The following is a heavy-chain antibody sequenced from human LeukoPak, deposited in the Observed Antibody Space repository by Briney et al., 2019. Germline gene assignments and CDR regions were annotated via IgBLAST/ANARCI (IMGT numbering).Heavy chain of an antibody. CDR3: AKDNRRHYTSGPNPDSLH. V-gene: IGHV3-7*03. CDR2: TNEAGSGQ. J-gene: IGHJ4*02. CDR1: GFTFSSHW. Sequence: QTGGSLRLSCAASGFTFSSHWMTWVRQAPGKGLEWVANTNEAGSGQNYGDSVKGRFTISRDNAKNSLYLQMNSLRVEDTAFYYCAKDNRRHYTSGPNPDSLHWGQGALVTVSS. D-gene: IGHD6-19*01.